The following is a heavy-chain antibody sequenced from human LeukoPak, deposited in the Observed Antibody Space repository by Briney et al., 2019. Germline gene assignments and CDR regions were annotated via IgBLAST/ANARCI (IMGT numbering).Heavy chain of an antibody. Sequence: GGSLRLSCVVSGFIVSSNYMSWVRQAPGKGLEWVSIIYSSGSTYYADSVKGRFTISRDNSKNTLYLQMNSLRAEDTAVYYCARRGNYYGSGSNNWFDPWGQGTLVTVSS. CDR2: IYSSGST. V-gene: IGHV3-66*04. CDR3: ARRGNYYGSGSNNWFDP. J-gene: IGHJ5*02. CDR1: GFIVSSNY. D-gene: IGHD3-10*01.